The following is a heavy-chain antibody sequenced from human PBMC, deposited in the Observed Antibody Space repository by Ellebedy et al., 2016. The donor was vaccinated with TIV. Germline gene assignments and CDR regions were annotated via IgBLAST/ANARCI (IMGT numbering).Heavy chain of an antibody. V-gene: IGHV4-39*07. CDR1: GDSVSSDSYY. CDR2: IYYSGNT. Sequence: SETLSLTCTVSGDSVSSDSYYWAWIRQPPGKGLQWIASIYYSGNTYSDPSLRSRVTISVDTSKNQFSLKLNSVTAADTAMYYCARDPKSGFYYYYGMDVWGQGTTVTVSS. J-gene: IGHJ6*02. D-gene: IGHD5-12*01. CDR3: ARDPKSGFYYYYGMDV.